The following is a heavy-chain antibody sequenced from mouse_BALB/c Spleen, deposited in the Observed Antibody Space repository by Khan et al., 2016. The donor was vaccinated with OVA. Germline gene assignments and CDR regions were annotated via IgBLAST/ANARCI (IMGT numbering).Heavy chain of an antibody. CDR2: VNTGGSYT. J-gene: IGHJ3*01. CDR1: GFTFSTYG. D-gene: IGHD1-1*01. Sequence: EVQLVESGGDLVKPGGSLKLSCTASGFTFSTYGMSWVRQTPDKRLEWVATVNTGGSYTYYPDSVKGRFTISRDNTKDTLYLQMNSLKSEDTAIFYCARLAYYYDSEGFAYWGQGTLVTGSA. CDR3: ARLAYYYDSEGFAY. V-gene: IGHV5-6*01.